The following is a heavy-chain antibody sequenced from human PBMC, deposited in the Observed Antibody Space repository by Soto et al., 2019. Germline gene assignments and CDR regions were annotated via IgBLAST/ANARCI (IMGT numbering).Heavy chain of an antibody. Sequence: GGSLRLSCAASGFTFSIYGMHWVRHAPGKGLEWVAVISYDGSNKYYADSVKGRFAISRDNSKNTLYLQMNSLRAEDTAVYYCAKADYYDSSGYYGWGQGTLVTVSS. V-gene: IGHV3-30*18. CDR3: AKADYYDSSGYYG. CDR2: ISYDGSNK. D-gene: IGHD3-22*01. CDR1: GFTFSIYG. J-gene: IGHJ4*02.